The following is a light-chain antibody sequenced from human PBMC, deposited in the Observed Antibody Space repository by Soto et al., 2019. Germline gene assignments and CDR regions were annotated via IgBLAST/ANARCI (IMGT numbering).Light chain of an antibody. CDR2: GAS. Sequence: EMVLTQSPGTLSLSPGERATLSCRASQSVSSSYLAWYQQKPGQAPRLLIYGASSRATGIPDRFSGSGSGTDFTLTISRLEPADFAVYYCQQYPGYTFGQGTKLEIK. V-gene: IGKV3-20*01. CDR3: QQYPGYT. CDR1: QSVSSSY. J-gene: IGKJ2*01.